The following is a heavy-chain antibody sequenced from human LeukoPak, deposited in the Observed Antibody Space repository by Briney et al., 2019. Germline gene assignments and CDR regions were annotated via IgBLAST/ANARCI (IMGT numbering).Heavy chain of an antibody. J-gene: IGHJ4*02. CDR2: IYPRDSDT. Sequence: GESLKISCKGSGYKFTNYWIAWVRQMPGQGLEWLGIIYPRDSDTRYSPSFQGQVSISVDTSIDTAYLQWSGVKASDTAMYYCARLLAAPYYINFWGQGTLVTVSS. CDR1: GYKFTNYW. V-gene: IGHV5-51*01. CDR3: ARLLAAPYYINF. D-gene: IGHD6-25*01.